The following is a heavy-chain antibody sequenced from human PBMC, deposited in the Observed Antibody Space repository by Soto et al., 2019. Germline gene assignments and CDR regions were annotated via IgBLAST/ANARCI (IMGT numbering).Heavy chain of an antibody. V-gene: IGHV4-30-4*01. D-gene: IGHD3-16*01. J-gene: IGHJ4*02. Sequence: QVQLQESGPGLVKPSQTLSLTCTVSGGSINSDHYWSWIRQPPGKGLEWIGHIYYSGSTDYNPSLKSRVSISVDTSKNQVSLKLSSVTAADTAVYYCAREGGEATDGLYYFDYWGQGTLVTVSS. CDR2: IYYSGST. CDR3: AREGGEATDGLYYFDY. CDR1: GGSINSDHY.